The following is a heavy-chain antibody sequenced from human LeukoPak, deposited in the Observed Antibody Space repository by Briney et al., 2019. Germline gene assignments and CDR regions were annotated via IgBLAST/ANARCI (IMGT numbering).Heavy chain of an antibody. D-gene: IGHD4-17*01. V-gene: IGHV4-30-4*01. CDR2: IYHTGDT. CDR3: AGDHGDYGDYGWFDP. CDR1: GGSVSSGDYY. J-gene: IGHJ5*02. Sequence: SQTLSLTCTVSGGSVSSGDYYWSWIRQPPGKGPEWIGYIYHTGDTYYNPSLKSRATISVDTAKNQFSLRLSFVTATDTAVYFCAGDHGDYGDYGWFDPWGQGTQVTVSS.